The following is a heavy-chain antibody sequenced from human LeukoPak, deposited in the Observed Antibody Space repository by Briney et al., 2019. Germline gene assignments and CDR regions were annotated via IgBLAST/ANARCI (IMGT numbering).Heavy chain of an antibody. Sequence: GASVKVSCKVSGYTLTELSMHWVRQAPGKGVEWRGGFDPEDGETIYAQKFQGRVTMTEDTSTDTAYMELSSLRSEDTAVYYCATGGYCSSTSCYAGGYFDYWGQGTLVTVSS. CDR3: ATGGYCSSTSCYAGGYFDY. V-gene: IGHV1-24*01. J-gene: IGHJ4*02. D-gene: IGHD2-2*01. CDR1: GYTLTELS. CDR2: FDPEDGET.